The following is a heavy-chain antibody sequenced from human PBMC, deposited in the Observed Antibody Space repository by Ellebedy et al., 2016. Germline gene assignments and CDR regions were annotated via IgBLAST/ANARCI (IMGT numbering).Heavy chain of an antibody. J-gene: IGHJ6*02. V-gene: IGHV3-53*01. D-gene: IGHD3-3*01. Sequence: GESLKISXAASGFTVSSNYMSWVRQVPGKGLEWVSVIYSGGSTYYADSVKGRFTISRDNSKNTLYLQMNSLRAEDTAVYYCARGIFGVSPYGMDVWGQGTTVTVSS. CDR2: IYSGGST. CDR3: ARGIFGVSPYGMDV. CDR1: GFTVSSNY.